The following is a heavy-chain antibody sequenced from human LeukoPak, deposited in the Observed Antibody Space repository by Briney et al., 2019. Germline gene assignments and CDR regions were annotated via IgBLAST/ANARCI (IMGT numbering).Heavy chain of an antibody. J-gene: IGHJ4*02. CDR1: GFTVSSNY. D-gene: IGHD5-18*01. CDR3: ARESGYSYGLAGFFDY. Sequence: GGSLRLSCAASGFTVSSNYMSWVRQAPGKGLEWVSVIYSDGRIHYADSVKGRFTISRDDSKNTLYLQMNSLRAEDTAVYYCARESGYSYGLAGFFDYWGQGTLVAVSS. V-gene: IGHV3-53*01. CDR2: IYSDGRI.